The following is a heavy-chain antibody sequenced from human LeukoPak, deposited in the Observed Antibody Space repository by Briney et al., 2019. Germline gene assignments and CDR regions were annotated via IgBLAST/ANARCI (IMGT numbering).Heavy chain of an antibody. D-gene: IGHD6-19*01. CDR1: GYTFTSYG. CDR2: ISAYNGNT. V-gene: IGHV1-18*01. Sequence: ASVKVSCKASGYTFTSYGISWVRQAPGQGLEWMGWISAYNGNTNYAQKLQGRVTMTTDTSTSTAYMELRSLRSDDTAVYYCARVMVAGPLPNAFDIWGQGTMVTVSS. CDR3: ARVMVAGPLPNAFDI. J-gene: IGHJ3*02.